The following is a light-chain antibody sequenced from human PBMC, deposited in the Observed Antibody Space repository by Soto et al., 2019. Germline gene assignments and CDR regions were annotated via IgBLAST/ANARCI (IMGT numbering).Light chain of an antibody. J-gene: IGLJ7*01. Sequence: QSVLTQPPSVSGAPGQRGTISCTWSSSNIGAGYDVHWYQQLPGTAPKLLIYGNSNRPSGVPDRFSGSKSGTSASLAITGLQAEDEADYYCQSYDSSLSGSVFGGGTQLTVL. V-gene: IGLV1-40*01. CDR2: GNS. CDR1: SSNIGAGYD. CDR3: QSYDSSLSGSV.